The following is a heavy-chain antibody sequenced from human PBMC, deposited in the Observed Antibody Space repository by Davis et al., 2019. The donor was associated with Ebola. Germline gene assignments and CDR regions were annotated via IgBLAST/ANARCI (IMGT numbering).Heavy chain of an antibody. D-gene: IGHD3-22*01. CDR1: AFTFRTSI. CDR2: ISGNQAKI. J-gene: IGHJ4*02. CDR3: AKGMSQYYYDRGYFDH. V-gene: IGHV3-23*01. Sequence: PGGSLRLSCAASAFTFRTSIIHWVRQAPGKGLEWVSSISGNQAKIFYADSVRGRFTISRDNSRNTLYLQMNSLRAEDTAVYHCAKGMSQYYYDRGYFDHWGQGTLVTVSS.